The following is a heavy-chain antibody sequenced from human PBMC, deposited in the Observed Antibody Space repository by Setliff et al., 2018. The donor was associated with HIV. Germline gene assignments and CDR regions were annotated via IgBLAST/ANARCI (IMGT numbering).Heavy chain of an antibody. V-gene: IGHV4-39*01. CDR2: IYHSGTN. D-gene: IGHD5-18*01. CDR1: GGSISSTTYW. J-gene: IGHJ4*02. Sequence: SETLSLTCTVSGGSISSTTYWWGWIRQPPGEGLEWIGTIYHSGTNFYNPSLKSRVTISLDTSTNRFSLKLNSVTAADTAIYYCARQVGSQYSYWAYYFDSWGQGALVTVSS. CDR3: ARQVGSQYSYWAYYFDS.